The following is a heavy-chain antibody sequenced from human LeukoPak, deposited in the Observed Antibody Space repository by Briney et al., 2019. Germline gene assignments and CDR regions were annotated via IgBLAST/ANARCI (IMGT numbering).Heavy chain of an antibody. Sequence: SETLSLTCAVYGVSFSGYYWSWIRQPPGKGLEWIGEINHSGSTNYNPSLKSRVTISVDTSKNQFSLKLSSVTAADTAVYYCARQGYSYGFDYFDYWGQGTLVTVSS. D-gene: IGHD5-18*01. V-gene: IGHV4-34*01. CDR2: INHSGST. CDR3: ARQGYSYGFDYFDY. J-gene: IGHJ4*02. CDR1: GVSFSGYY.